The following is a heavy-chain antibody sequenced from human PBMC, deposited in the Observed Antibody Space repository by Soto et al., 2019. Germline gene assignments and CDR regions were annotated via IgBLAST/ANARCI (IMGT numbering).Heavy chain of an antibody. D-gene: IGHD6-6*01. CDR1: GYTFTSYA. J-gene: IGHJ4*02. V-gene: IGHV1-3*01. Sequence: ASVKVSCKASGYTFTSYAMHWVRQAPGQRLEWVGWINAGNGNTKYSQKFQGRVTITRDTSASTAYMELSSLRSEDTAVYYCAGSIAARRQLGSEFDYWSQGTLVTVSS. CDR2: INAGNGNT. CDR3: AGSIAARRQLGSEFDY.